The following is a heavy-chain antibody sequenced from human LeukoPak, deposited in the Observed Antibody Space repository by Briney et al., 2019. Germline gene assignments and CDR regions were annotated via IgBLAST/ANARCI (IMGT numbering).Heavy chain of an antibody. CDR1: GGTFSSYA. D-gene: IGHD6-25*01. V-gene: IGHV1-18*01. CDR3: ARDRGGSGPVMGYYYYGMDV. Sequence: ASVKVSCKASGGTFSSYAISWVRQAPGQGLEWMGWISAYNGNTNYAQKLQGRVTMTTDTSTSTAYMELRSLRSDDTAVYYCARDRGGSGPVMGYYYYGMDVWGQGTTVTVSS. J-gene: IGHJ6*02. CDR2: ISAYNGNT.